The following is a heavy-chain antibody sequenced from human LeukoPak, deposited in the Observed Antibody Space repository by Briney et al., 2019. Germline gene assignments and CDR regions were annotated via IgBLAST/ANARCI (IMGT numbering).Heavy chain of an antibody. CDR3: ARDVSHRHLDY. D-gene: IGHD1-14*01. J-gene: IGHJ4*02. CDR2: ISSRSSYI. CDR1: GFTFSRYN. Sequence: PGGSLRLSCAGSGFTFSRYNMNWFRQAPGKGLERVSSISSRSSYIFYADSVKGRFTISRDNAKNSLYLQMNSLGAEDTAVYYCARDVSHRHLDYWGQGTLVTVSS. V-gene: IGHV3-21*01.